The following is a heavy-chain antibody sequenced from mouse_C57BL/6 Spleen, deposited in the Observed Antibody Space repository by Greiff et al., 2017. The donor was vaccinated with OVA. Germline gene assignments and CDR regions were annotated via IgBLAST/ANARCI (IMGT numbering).Heavy chain of an antibody. Sequence: QVQLQQPGAELVKPGASVKLSCKASGYTFTSYWMQWVKQRPGQGLEWIGEIDPSDSYTNYNQKFKGKATLTVATSSSTAYMQLSSLTSEDSAVYYCARGGAGTWYFDVWGTGTTVTVSS. CDR1: GYTFTSYW. J-gene: IGHJ1*03. CDR2: IDPSDSYT. V-gene: IGHV1-50*01. CDR3: ARGGAGTWYFDV. D-gene: IGHD4-1*01.